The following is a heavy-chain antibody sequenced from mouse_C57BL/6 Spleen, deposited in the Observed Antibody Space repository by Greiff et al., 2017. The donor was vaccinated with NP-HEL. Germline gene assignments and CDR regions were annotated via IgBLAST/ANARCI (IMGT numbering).Heavy chain of an antibody. J-gene: IGHJ2*01. CDR1: GYTFTSYW. CDR3: ARDYYGSLFDY. V-gene: IGHV1-52*01. CDR2: IDPSDSET. Sequence: QVQLQQPGAELVRPGSSVKLSCKASGYTFTSYWMHWVKQRPIQGLEWIGNIDPSDSETHYNQKFKDKATLTVDKSSSTAYMQLSSLTSEDSAVYYCARDYYGSLFDYWGQGTTLTVSS. D-gene: IGHD1-1*01.